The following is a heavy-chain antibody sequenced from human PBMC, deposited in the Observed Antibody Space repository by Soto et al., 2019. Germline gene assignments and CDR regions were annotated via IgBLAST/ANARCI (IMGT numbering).Heavy chain of an antibody. J-gene: IGHJ3*02. D-gene: IGHD5-18*01. Sequence: QVQLVQSGAEVKKPGSSVKVSCKASGGTFSSYAISWVRQAPGQGLEWMGGIIPIFGTANYAEKVQGRVKITADESTRTAYMELSSLRSEDTAVYYCAAQPYTAMGRPDAFDIWGQGTMVTVSS. CDR3: AAQPYTAMGRPDAFDI. CDR1: GGTFSSYA. CDR2: IIPIFGTA. V-gene: IGHV1-69*01.